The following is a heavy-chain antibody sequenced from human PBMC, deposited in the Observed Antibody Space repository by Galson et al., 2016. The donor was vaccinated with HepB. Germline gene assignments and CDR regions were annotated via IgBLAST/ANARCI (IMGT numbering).Heavy chain of an antibody. J-gene: IGHJ6*02. Sequence: SETLSLTCAVHGGSFSNYFWTWIRQTPGRGLEWIGEIHHSGSRNSSPSLKSRVTISVDTSKNEFFLKLTSVTAADTGVYYCAGSSSWSGFQDVWGQGTTVSVSS. D-gene: IGHD3-3*01. V-gene: IGHV4-34*01. CDR2: IHHSGSR. CDR1: GGSFSNYF. CDR3: AGSSSWSGFQDV.